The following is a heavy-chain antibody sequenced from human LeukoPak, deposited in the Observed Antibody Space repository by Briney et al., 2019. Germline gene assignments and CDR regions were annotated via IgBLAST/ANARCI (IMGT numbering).Heavy chain of an antibody. CDR3: ARGQGYGLLYAVDD. CDR2: IYYSGST. D-gene: IGHD5-18*01. V-gene: IGHV4-59*01. CDR1: GGSISSYY. Sequence: SETLSLTCTVSGGSISSYYWSWTGQPPGKGLEWIGYIYYSGSTNYKSSLKSRVTISVDTSKNQFSLKLSSVTAADTAVYYCARGQGYGLLYAVDDWGQGTLVTVSS. J-gene: IGHJ4*02.